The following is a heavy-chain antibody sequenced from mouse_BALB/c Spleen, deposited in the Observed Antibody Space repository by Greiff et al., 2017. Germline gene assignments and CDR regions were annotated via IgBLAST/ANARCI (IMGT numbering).Heavy chain of an antibody. CDR3: TRSPSTVVAKVDY. CDR2: IDPETGGT. D-gene: IGHD1-1*01. J-gene: IGHJ2*01. CDR1: GYTFTDYE. Sequence: QVQLQQSGAELVRPGASVTLSCKASGYTFTDYEMHWVKQTPVHGLEWIGAIDPETGGTAYNQKFKGKATLTADKSSSTAYMELRSLTSEDSAVYYCTRSPSTVVAKVDYWGQGTTLTVSS. V-gene: IGHV1-15*01.